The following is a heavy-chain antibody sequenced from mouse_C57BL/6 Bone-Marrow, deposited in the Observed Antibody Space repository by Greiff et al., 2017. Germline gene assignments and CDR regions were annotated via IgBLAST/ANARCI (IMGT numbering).Heavy chain of an antibody. CDR3: ARDGPHYYAMDY. J-gene: IGHJ4*01. D-gene: IGHD2-3*01. CDR1: GYTFTSYW. CDR2: IDPSDSYT. Sequence: QVQLQQPGAELVRPGTSVKLSCKASGYTFTSYWMHWVKQRPGQGLEWIGVIDPSDSYTNYNQKFKGKATLTVDPSSSTAYMQLSSLTSEDSAVYYCARDGPHYYAMDYWGQGTSVTVSS. V-gene: IGHV1-59*01.